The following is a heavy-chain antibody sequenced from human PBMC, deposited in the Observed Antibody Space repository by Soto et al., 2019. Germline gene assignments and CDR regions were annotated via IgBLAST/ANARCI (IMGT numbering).Heavy chain of an antibody. J-gene: IGHJ6*02. CDR3: ARSPNDQIQGHYYYGMDV. Sequence: SETLSLTCTVSGGSISSYYWSWIRQPPGNGLEWIGYIYHSGSTNYNPSLKSRVTISVDTSKNQFSLKLSSVTAADTAVYYCARSPNDQIQGHYYYGMDVWGHWTTVTVSS. V-gene: IGHV4-59*12. CDR2: IYHSGST. D-gene: IGHD5-18*01. CDR1: GGSISSYY.